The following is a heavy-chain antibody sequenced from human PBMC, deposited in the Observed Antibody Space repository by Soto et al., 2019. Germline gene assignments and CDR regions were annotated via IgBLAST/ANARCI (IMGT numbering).Heavy chain of an antibody. Sequence: GASVKVSCKASGGTFSSYAISWVRQAPGQGLEWMGGIIPIFGTANYAQKFQGRVTITADESTSTAYMELSSLRSEDTAVYYCAREARDGYTHEDYYYGMDVWGQGTTVTVSS. CDR1: GGTFSSYA. CDR3: AREARDGYTHEDYYYGMDV. V-gene: IGHV1-69*13. J-gene: IGHJ6*02. CDR2: IIPIFGTA. D-gene: IGHD5-12*01.